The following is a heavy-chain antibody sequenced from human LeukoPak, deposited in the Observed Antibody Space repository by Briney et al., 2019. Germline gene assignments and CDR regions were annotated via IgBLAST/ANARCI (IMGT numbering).Heavy chain of an antibody. V-gene: IGHV3-53*01. CDR2: IYSGGST. D-gene: IGHD5-18*01. CDR1: GFTVSSNY. CDR3: ARVDTAMVHDY. J-gene: IGHJ4*02. Sequence: GGSLRLSCAASGFTVSSNYMSWVRQAPGKGLEWVSVIYSGGSTYYADSVKGRFTISRDNSKNTLYLQMNSLRAEDTAVYYCARVDTAMVHDYWAREPWSPSPQ.